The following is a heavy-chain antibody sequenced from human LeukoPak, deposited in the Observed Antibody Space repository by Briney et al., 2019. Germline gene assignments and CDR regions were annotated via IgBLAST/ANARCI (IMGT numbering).Heavy chain of an antibody. V-gene: IGHV3-33*06. CDR1: GFIFSTYG. CDR2: IWYDGSNE. Sequence: GGSLRLSCAASGFIFSTYGMHWVRQAPGKGLEWVALIWYDGSNEYHADSVKGRFTISRDNSKNTLYLQMNSLRAEDTAVYYCAKLVGATSAAFDYWGQGTLVTVSS. CDR3: AKLVGATSAAFDY. D-gene: IGHD1-26*01. J-gene: IGHJ4*02.